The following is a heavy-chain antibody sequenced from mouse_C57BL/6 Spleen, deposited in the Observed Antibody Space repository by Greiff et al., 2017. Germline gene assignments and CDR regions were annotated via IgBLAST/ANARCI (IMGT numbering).Heavy chain of an antibody. CDR3: ARCDGYYGGYYAMDY. D-gene: IGHD2-3*01. V-gene: IGHV1-75*01. Sequence: QVQLQQSGPELVKPGASVKISCKASGYTFTDYYINWVKQRPGQGLEWIGWIFPGSGSTYYNEKFKGKATLTVDKSSSTAYMLLSSLTSEDSAVYFCARCDGYYGGYYAMDYWGQGTSVTVSS. J-gene: IGHJ4*01. CDR2: IFPGSGST. CDR1: GYTFTDYY.